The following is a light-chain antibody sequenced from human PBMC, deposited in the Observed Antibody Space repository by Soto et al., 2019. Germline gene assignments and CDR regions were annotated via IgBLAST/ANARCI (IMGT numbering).Light chain of an antibody. Sequence: EIVLTQSPGTLSLSPVERATLSCMASQSVSSSYLAWYQKQAGPAPTLLIYGASSRATGIPDRFSGSGSGTDLTLTISRLEPEDFAEYYCQQYGSSPPGTFGQGTKWIS. V-gene: IGKV3-20*01. CDR2: GAS. J-gene: IGKJ1*01. CDR3: QQYGSSPPGT. CDR1: QSVSSSY.